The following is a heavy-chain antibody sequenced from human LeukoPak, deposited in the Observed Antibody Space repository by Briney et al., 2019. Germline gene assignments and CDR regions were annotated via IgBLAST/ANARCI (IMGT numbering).Heavy chain of an antibody. J-gene: IGHJ3*02. V-gene: IGHV1-2*02. CDR3: ARDYGSAFDI. CDR1: GYTFTGYY. Sequence: GASVRVSCTASGYTFTGYYMHWGRQAPGQGLEWMGWINPNSGGTNYAQKFQGRVTMTRDTSISTAYMELSRLRSDDTAVYYCARDYGSAFDIWGQGTMVTVSS. CDR2: INPNSGGT. D-gene: IGHD3-16*01.